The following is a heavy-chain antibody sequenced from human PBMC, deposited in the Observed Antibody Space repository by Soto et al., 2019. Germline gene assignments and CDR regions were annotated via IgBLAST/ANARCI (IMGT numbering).Heavy chain of an antibody. CDR3: ARGAYGSDYYYYYGMDV. CDR2: IWYDGSNK. Sequence: PAGSLRLSCAASGFTFSSYGMPWVRQAPGKGLAWVAVIWYDGSNKYCAESVEGRFTISRANSKITLYLQMNSLRAEDTAVYYCARGAYGSDYYYYYGMDVWGQGTSVTVSS. J-gene: IGHJ6*02. CDR1: GFTFSSYG. V-gene: IGHV3-33*08. D-gene: IGHD3-10*01.